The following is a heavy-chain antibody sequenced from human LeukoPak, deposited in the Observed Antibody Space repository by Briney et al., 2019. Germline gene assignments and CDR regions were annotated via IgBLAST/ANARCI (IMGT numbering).Heavy chain of an antibody. V-gene: IGHV4-34*01. D-gene: IGHD1-26*01. CDR2: INHSGST. CDR3: ARAGGVGADSDFDY. CDR1: GGSFSGYY. Sequence: PSETLSLTCAVYGGSFSGYYWSWIRQPPGKGLEWIGEINHSGSTNYNPSLKSRVTISEDTSKSQFSLKLSSVTAADTAVYYCARAGGVGADSDFDYWGQGTLVTVSS. J-gene: IGHJ4*02.